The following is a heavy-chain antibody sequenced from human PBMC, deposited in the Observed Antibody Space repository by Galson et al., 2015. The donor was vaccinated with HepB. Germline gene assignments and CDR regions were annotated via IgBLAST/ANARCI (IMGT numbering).Heavy chain of an antibody. D-gene: IGHD5-12*01. CDR3: ARVRANYYMDV. V-gene: IGHV3-48*02. Sequence: SLRLSCAASRFTFSSYSMNWVRQAPGKGLEWVSYISSGSNTIYYADSVRGRFSISRDNAQNSLFLQMNNLRDEDTAVYSCARVRANYYMDVWGRGTTVTVSS. CDR1: RFTFSSYS. CDR2: ISSGSNTI. J-gene: IGHJ6*03.